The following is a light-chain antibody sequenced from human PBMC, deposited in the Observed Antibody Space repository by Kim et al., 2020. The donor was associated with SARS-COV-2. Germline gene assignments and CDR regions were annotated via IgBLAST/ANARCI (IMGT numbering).Light chain of an antibody. J-gene: IGKJ1*01. CDR3: QKYSSSPAT. CDR1: QSVSSNY. Sequence: EIVLTQSPGTLSLSPGERATLSCRASQSVSSNYLAWYQQKPGQAPRLLIYGASSRATGIPDRFSGSGSGTDFTLTITRLETEDFAVYYCQKYSSSPATFGQGTKVDIK. V-gene: IGKV3-20*01. CDR2: GAS.